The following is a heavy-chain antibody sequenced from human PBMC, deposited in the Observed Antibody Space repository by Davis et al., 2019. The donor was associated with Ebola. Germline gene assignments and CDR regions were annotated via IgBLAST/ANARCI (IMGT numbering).Heavy chain of an antibody. CDR3: AKFEIIVAAGFAYFDY. Sequence: GESLKISCAASGFTFSSYAMTWVRQAPGKGLEWVSAISGSGGSTYYADSVKGRFTITRDNSKNTLYLQMSSLRAEDTAVYYCAKFEIIVAAGFAYFDYWGQGTLVTVSS. J-gene: IGHJ4*02. CDR2: ISGSGGST. D-gene: IGHD6-25*01. CDR1: GFTFSSYA. V-gene: IGHV3-23*01.